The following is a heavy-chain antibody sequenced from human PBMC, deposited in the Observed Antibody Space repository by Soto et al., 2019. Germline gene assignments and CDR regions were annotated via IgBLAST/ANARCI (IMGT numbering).Heavy chain of an antibody. J-gene: IGHJ2*01. CDR2: ISYDGSNK. V-gene: IGHV3-30*03. Sequence: QVQLVESGGGVVQPGRSLRLSCAASGFTFSSYAMHWVRQAPGKRLEGVALISYDGSNKYYADSVKGRFTISRDNSRNTVYMDITSLTTEDTAVSYCARVEAVAVTWWYFDLWGRGTLVTVSS. CDR3: ARVEAVAVTWWYFDL. CDR1: GFTFSSYA. D-gene: IGHD6-19*01.